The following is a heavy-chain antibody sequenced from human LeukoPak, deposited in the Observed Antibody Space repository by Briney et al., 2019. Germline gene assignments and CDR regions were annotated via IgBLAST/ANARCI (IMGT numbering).Heavy chain of an antibody. Sequence: PSETLSLTCAVYGGSFSGYYWSWIRQPPGKGLEWIGEINHSGSTNYNPSLKSRVTISVDTSKNQFSLKLSSVTAADTAVYYCARGHGSGKHDYYYYYMGVWGKGTTVTVSS. J-gene: IGHJ6*03. CDR3: ARGHGSGKHDYYYYYMGV. V-gene: IGHV4-34*01. CDR1: GGSFSGYY. D-gene: IGHD3-10*01. CDR2: INHSGST.